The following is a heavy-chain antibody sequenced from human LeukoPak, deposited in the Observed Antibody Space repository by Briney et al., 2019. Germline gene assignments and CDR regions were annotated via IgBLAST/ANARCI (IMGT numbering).Heavy chain of an antibody. CDR3: ARDVLGIGNWFDP. V-gene: IGHV4-30-2*01. J-gene: IGHJ5*02. Sequence: SETLSLTCAVSGGSISSGGYSWSGIRQPPGKGLEWIGYIYHSGSTYYNPSLKSRVTISVDRSKNQFSLKLSPVTAADTAVYYWARDVLGIGNWFDPWGQGTLVTVSS. CDR1: GGSISSGGYS. CDR2: IYHSGST. D-gene: IGHD2-8*02.